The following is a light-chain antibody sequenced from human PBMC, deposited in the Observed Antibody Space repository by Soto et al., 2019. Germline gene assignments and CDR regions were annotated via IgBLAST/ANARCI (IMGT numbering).Light chain of an antibody. Sequence: QSALTQPPSASGSPGQSVTISCTGTSSDIGGFKYVSWYQQHPGKAPKLIIYEVSKRPSGVPDRFSASKSGNTASLTVSGLQAEDEAEYYCSSYRGRDNSLVFGAGTKVTVL. J-gene: IGLJ1*01. CDR2: EVS. CDR3: SSYRGRDNSLV. CDR1: SSDIGGFKY. V-gene: IGLV2-8*01.